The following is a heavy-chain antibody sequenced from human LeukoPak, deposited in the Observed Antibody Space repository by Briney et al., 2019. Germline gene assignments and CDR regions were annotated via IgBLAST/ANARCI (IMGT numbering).Heavy chain of an antibody. CDR1: GGTFSSYA. CDR3: ASGWIVVVPAASLERYYYYGMDV. D-gene: IGHD2-2*01. CDR2: IIPIFGTA. J-gene: IGHJ6*02. V-gene: IGHV1-69*13. Sequence: LVKVSCKASGGTFSSYAISWVRQAPGQGLEWMGGIIPIFGTANYAQKFQGRVTITADESTSTAYMELSSLRSEDTAVCYCASGWIVVVPAASLERYYYYGMDVWGQGTTVTVSS.